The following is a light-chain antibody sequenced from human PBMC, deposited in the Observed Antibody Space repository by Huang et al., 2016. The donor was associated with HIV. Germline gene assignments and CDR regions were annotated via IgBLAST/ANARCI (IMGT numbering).Light chain of an antibody. V-gene: IGKV3-11*01. CDR3: QQRSVWPPYT. Sequence: EIVLTQSPATLSLSPGERATLSCRASQSVSSYLAWYQQKPGQAPRLLIYDASNRTTGIPARFSGSGSGTDFTLTISSLGPEDFAVYYCQQRSVWPPYTFGQGTKLEIK. J-gene: IGKJ2*01. CDR2: DAS. CDR1: QSVSSY.